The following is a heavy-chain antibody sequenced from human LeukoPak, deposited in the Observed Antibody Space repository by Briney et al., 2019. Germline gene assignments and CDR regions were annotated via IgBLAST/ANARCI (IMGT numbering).Heavy chain of an antibody. CDR2: ISSSGSTI. CDR1: GFPFSDYY. J-gene: IGHJ4*02. V-gene: IGHV3-11*04. Sequence: GGSLRLSCAASGFPFSDYYMSWIRQAPGKGLEWVSYISSSGSTIYYADSVKGRFTISRDNAKNSLYLQMNSLRAEDTAVYYCARNGESSSRFSYYYWGQGTLLTVSS. CDR3: ARNGESSSRFSYYY. D-gene: IGHD6-6*01.